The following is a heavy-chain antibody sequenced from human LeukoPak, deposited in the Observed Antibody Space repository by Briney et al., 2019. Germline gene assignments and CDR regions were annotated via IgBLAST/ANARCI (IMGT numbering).Heavy chain of an antibody. D-gene: IGHD6-19*01. V-gene: IGHV3-30*04. Sequence: GGSLRLSCAASGFTFSSYAMHRVRQAPGKGLEWVAVISYDGSNKYYADSVKGRFTISRDNSKNTLYLQMNSLRAEDTAVYYCARGLLSSAVAGFSNPFDYWGQGTLVTVSS. CDR1: GFTFSSYA. CDR3: ARGLLSSAVAGFSNPFDY. CDR2: ISYDGSNK. J-gene: IGHJ4*02.